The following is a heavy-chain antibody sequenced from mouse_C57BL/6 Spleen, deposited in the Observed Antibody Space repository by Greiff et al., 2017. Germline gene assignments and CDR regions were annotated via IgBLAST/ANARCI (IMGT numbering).Heavy chain of an antibody. CDR1: GYTFTDYN. D-gene: IGHD2-5*01. J-gene: IGHJ3*01. CDR2: INPNNGGT. Sequence: EVQLQQSGPELVKPGASVKIPCKASGYTFTDYNMDWVKQSHGKSLEWIGDINPNNGGTIYNQKFKGKATLTVDKSSSTAYMELRSLTSEDTAVYYCAREDSNYEGFAYWGQGTLVTVSA. CDR3: AREDSNYEGFAY. V-gene: IGHV1-18*01.